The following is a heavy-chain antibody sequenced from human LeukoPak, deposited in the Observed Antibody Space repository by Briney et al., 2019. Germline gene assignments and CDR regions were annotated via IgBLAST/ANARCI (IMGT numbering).Heavy chain of an antibody. Sequence: SETLSLTCTVSGGSISSSPYYWGWIRQPPGKGLEWIGTIYYSGSTYYNTSLKSRVTISIDTSKNQFSLKLSSVTAADTAVYYCARDNRWLTDRDAFDIWGQGTVVTVSS. CDR1: GGSISSSPYY. CDR2: IYYSGST. J-gene: IGHJ3*02. D-gene: IGHD1-14*01. V-gene: IGHV4-39*07. CDR3: ARDNRWLTDRDAFDI.